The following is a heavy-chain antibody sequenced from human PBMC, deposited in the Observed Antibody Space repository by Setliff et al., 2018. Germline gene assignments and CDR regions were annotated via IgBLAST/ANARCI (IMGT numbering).Heavy chain of an antibody. CDR3: AKHGAYNDFLTGYNFCYDMDV. CDR2: ISSTITST. D-gene: IGHD3-9*01. J-gene: IGHJ6*02. V-gene: IGHV3-23*01. CDR1: GFTFSSSA. Sequence: LRLSCAASGFTFSSSAMAWVRQAPGKGLEWVSAISSTITSTYYADSVKGRFTISRDNSKNTLYLQMNSLRAEDTAVYYCAKHGAYNDFLTGYNFCYDMDVWCQGTTVTVS.